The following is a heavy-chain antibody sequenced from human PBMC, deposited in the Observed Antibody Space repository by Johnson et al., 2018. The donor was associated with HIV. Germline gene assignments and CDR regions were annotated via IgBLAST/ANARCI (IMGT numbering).Heavy chain of an antibody. Sequence: VQLVASGGGVVQPGRSLRLSCAASGFTFRSYAMSWVRQAPGKGLECVSAISGSGGSTYYADSVKGRFTISRDNSKNSLYLQMNNLRAEDTAMYYCAKDDYGDLWVGAFDIWGQGTMVTVSS. V-gene: IGHV3-23*04. CDR3: AKDDYGDLWVGAFDI. D-gene: IGHD4-17*01. CDR2: ISGSGGST. CDR1: GFTFRSYA. J-gene: IGHJ3*02.